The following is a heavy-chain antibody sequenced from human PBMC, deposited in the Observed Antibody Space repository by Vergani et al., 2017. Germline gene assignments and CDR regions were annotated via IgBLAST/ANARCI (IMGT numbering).Heavy chain of an antibody. Sequence: QVQLQESGPGLVKPSETLSLTCTVSGGSISSYYWSWIRQPPGKGLEWIGYIYYSGSTNYNPSLKSRVTISVDTSENQFSLKLSSVTAADTAVYYCARGIYGDYVSYYGMDVWGQGTTVTVSS. CDR2: IYYSGST. J-gene: IGHJ6*02. CDR1: GGSISSYY. CDR3: ARGIYGDYVSYYGMDV. V-gene: IGHV4-59*01. D-gene: IGHD4-17*01.